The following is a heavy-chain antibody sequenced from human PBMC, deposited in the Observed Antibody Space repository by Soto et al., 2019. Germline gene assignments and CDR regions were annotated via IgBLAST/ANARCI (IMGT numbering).Heavy chain of an antibody. CDR2: ITNSGYT. CDR1: NGSFSGYY. J-gene: IGHJ1*01. V-gene: IGHV4-34*01. CDR3: ARGLEYFQH. Sequence: SETLSLTCDVFNGSFSGYYWSWIRQPPGKGLEWIGEITNSGYTNYNQSLKNRVTILIDRSKNHFSLKVTSVTAADTAVYYCARGLEYFQHWGQGTLVTVSS.